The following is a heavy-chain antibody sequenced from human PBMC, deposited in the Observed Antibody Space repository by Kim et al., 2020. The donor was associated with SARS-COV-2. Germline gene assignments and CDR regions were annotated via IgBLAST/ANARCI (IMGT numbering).Heavy chain of an antibody. CDR3: AKDRGYCSSTSCYGDAFDI. CDR2: ISGSGGST. CDR1: GFTFSSYA. V-gene: IGHV3-23*01. Sequence: GGSLRLSCAASGFTFSSYAMSWVRQAPGKGLEWVSAISGSGGSTYYADSVKGRFTISRDNSKNTLYLQMNSLRAEDTAVYYCAKDRGYCSSTSCYGDAFDIWGQGTMVTVSS. D-gene: IGHD2-2*01. J-gene: IGHJ3*02.